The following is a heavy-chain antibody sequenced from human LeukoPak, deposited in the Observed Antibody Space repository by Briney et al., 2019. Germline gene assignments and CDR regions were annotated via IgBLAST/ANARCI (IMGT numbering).Heavy chain of an antibody. Sequence: SETLSLTCTVSGGSISSYYWSWIRQPAGKELEWIGRIYTSGSTNYNPSLKSRVTMSVDTSKNQFSLKLSSVTAAHTAVYYCEAIDSGYGYYFDYWGQGTLVTVSS. V-gene: IGHV4-4*07. CDR3: EAIDSGYGYYFDY. CDR1: GGSISSYY. J-gene: IGHJ4*02. D-gene: IGHD5-12*01. CDR2: IYTSGST.